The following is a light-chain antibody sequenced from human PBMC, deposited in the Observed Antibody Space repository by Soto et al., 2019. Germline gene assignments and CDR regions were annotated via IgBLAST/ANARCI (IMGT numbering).Light chain of an antibody. J-gene: IGKJ1*01. CDR3: LQHYSYPWT. V-gene: IGKV1-5*01. Sequence: DIQMTQSPSTLSGSVGDRVTITCRASQTISSWLAWYQQKPGKAPKRLIYDASILQGGVPSRFSGSGSGTEFTLTISSLQPEDFATYSCLQHYSYPWTFGQGTKVDIK. CDR1: QTISSW. CDR2: DAS.